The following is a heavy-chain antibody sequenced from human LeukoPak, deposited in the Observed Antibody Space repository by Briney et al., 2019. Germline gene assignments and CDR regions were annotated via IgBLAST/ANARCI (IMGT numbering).Heavy chain of an antibody. CDR2: IYYSGST. CDR1: GGSISSSSYY. Sequence: SETLSLTCTVSGGSISSSSYYWGWIRQPPGKGLEWIGSIYYSGSTYYNPSLKSRVTISVDTSKNQFSLKLSSVTAADTAVYYCAKCFLPRVGEKDYLYHRKDVWGQRNTVTVSS. J-gene: IGHJ6*02. D-gene: IGHD2-21*01. CDR3: AKCFLPRVGEKDYLYHRKDV. V-gene: IGHV4-39*01.